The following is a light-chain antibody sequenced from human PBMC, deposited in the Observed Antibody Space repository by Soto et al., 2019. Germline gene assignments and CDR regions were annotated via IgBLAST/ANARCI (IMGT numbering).Light chain of an antibody. Sequence: IQMTQSPSTLSGSVGDRVTITCRPSQTISSWLAWYQQKPGKAPKLLIYKASTLKSGVPSRFSGSGSGTEFTLTISSLLSEDFAVYYCHQYYKWPLTFGGGTRWIS. J-gene: IGKJ4*01. CDR3: HQYYKWPLT. CDR2: KAS. V-gene: IGKV1-5*03. CDR1: QTISSW.